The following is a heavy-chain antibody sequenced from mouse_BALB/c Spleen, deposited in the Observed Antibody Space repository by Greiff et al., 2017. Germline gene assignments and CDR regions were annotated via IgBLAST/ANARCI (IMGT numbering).Heavy chain of an antibody. Sequence: QVQLKESGAELARPGASVKLSCKASGYTFTSYWMQWVKQRPGQGLEWIGAIYPGDGDTRYTQKFKGKATLTADKSSSTAYMQLSSLASEDSAVYYCARSSLLLFAYWGQGTLVTVSA. J-gene: IGHJ3*01. CDR3: ARSSLLLFAY. CDR1: GYTFTSYW. CDR2: IYPGDGDT. V-gene: IGHV1-87*01. D-gene: IGHD1-1*01.